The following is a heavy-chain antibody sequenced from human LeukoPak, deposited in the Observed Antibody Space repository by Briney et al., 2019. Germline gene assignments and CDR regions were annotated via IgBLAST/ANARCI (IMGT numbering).Heavy chain of an antibody. D-gene: IGHD6-13*01. V-gene: IGHV3-48*01. CDR1: GFTFSSYS. Sequence: GGSLRLSCAASGFTFSSYSMNWVRQAPGKGLEWVSYISSSSSTIYYADSVKGRFTISRDNAKNSLYLQMNSLRAEDTAVYYCARGGSSWSNNFDYWGQGTLVTVSS. J-gene: IGHJ4*02. CDR3: ARGGSSWSNNFDY. CDR2: ISSSSSTI.